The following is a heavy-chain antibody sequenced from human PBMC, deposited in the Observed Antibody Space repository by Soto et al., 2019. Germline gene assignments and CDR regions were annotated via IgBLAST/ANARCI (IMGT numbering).Heavy chain of an antibody. V-gene: IGHV3-7*01. Sequence: EVQLVESGGGLVQPGGSLRLSCAASGFTFSSYWMSWVRQAPGKGLEWVANIKQDGSEKYYVDSVKGRFTISRDNAKNSLYLQMNSLRAEDRAVYYWARHRLLLFGRDAFDIWGKGQWSPSLQ. CDR3: ARHRLLLFGRDAFDI. D-gene: IGHD2-15*01. J-gene: IGHJ3*02. CDR2: IKQDGSEK. CDR1: GFTFSSYW.